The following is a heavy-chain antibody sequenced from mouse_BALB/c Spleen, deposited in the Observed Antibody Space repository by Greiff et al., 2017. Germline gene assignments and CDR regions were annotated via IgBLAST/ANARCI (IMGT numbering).Heavy chain of an antibody. Sequence: EVQVVESGGGLVQPGGSRKLSCAASGFTFSSFGMHWVRQAPEKGLEWVAYISSGSSTIYYADTVKGRFTISRDNPKNTLFLQMTSLRSEDTAMYYCAAYLMDYWGQGTSVTVSS. CDR1: GFTFSSFG. J-gene: IGHJ4*01. CDR2: ISSGSSTI. D-gene: IGHD5-5*01. V-gene: IGHV5-17*02. CDR3: AAYLMDY.